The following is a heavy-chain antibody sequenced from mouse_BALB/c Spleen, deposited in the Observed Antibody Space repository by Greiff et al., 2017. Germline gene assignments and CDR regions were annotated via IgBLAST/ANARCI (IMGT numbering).Heavy chain of an antibody. J-gene: IGHJ3*01. V-gene: IGHV14-3*02. CDR3: ARNYGNSAWFAY. CDR1: GFNIKDTY. D-gene: IGHD2-1*01. CDR2: IDPANGNT. Sequence: VQLQQSGAELVKPGASVKLSCTASGFNIKDTYMHWVKQRPEQGLEWIGRIDPANGNTKYDPKFQGKATITADTSSNTAYLQLSSLTSEDTAIYYCARNYGNSAWFAYWGQGTLVTVSA.